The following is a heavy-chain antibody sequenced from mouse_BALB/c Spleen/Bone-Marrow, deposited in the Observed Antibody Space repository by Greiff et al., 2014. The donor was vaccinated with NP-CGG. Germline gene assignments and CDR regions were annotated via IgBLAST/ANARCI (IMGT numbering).Heavy chain of an antibody. D-gene: IGHD2-1*01. CDR3: ARDKNYGSYWYFDV. J-gene: IGHJ1*01. Sequence: EVMLVESGGGLVQPGGSLRLSCATSGFTFTDYYMSWVRQPPGKALERLGFIRNKANGYTTEYSASVKGRFTTSRDNSQSILYLQMNTLRAEDSATYYCARDKNYGSYWYFDVWGAGTTVTVSS. CDR2: IRNKANGYTT. V-gene: IGHV7-3*02. CDR1: GFTFTDYY.